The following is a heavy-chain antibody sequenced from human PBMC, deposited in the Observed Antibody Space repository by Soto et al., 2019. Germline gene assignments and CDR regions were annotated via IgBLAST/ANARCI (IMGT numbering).Heavy chain of an antibody. CDR3: ERLFWGIMGTRGRRVDWFNT. D-gene: IGHD3-16*01. CDR1: GASISTTGYY. V-gene: IGHV4-39*01. Sequence: PAEPLSPTCSVSGASISTTGYYWAWVRQPTGKGLEWIGTLSYRGSHSYNSHLKNRVTISVATSQTQLSLRLRSVTAADTASYFCERLFWGIMGTRGRRVDWFNTWGQGTLGTVSP. J-gene: IGHJ5*02. CDR2: LSYRGSH.